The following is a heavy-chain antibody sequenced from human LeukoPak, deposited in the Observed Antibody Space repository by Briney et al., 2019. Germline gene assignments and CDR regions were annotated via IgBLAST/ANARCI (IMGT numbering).Heavy chain of an antibody. CDR2: ISYDGSNK. J-gene: IGHJ3*02. D-gene: IGHD1-26*01. V-gene: IGHV3-30*03. Sequence: PGRSLRLSCAASGFTFSSYGMHWVRQAPGKGLEWVAVISYDGSNKYYADPVKGRFTISRDNSKNTLYLQMNSLRAEDTAVYYCARDAHCSGSYYCPGAFDIWGQGTMVTVSS. CDR1: GFTFSSYG. CDR3: ARDAHCSGSYYCPGAFDI.